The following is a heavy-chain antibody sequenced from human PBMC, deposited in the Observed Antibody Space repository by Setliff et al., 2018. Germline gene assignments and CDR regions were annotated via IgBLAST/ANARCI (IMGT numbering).Heavy chain of an antibody. V-gene: IGHV3-48*04. CDR3: ARDLADYGSYFFYLDV. CDR2: ISSSSSTI. CDR1: GFTFSTYS. D-gene: IGHD4-17*01. J-gene: IGHJ6*03. Sequence: GGSLRLSCAVSGFTFSTYSMNWVRQAPGKGLEWVSYISSSSSTIYSADSVKGRFTISRDNAKNSLYLQMNSLRAEDSAVYYCARDLADYGSYFFYLDVWGEGTTVTVSS.